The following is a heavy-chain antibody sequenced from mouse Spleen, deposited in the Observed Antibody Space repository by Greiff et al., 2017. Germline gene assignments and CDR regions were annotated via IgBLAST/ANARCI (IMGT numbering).Heavy chain of an antibody. V-gene: IGHV3-2*02. CDR1: GYSITSDYA. Sequence: EVKLVESGPGLVKPSQSLSLTCTVPGYSITSDYAWNWIRQFPGNKLEWMGYISYSGSTSYNPSLKSRISITRDTSKNQFFLQLNSVTTEDTATYYCARDYYGSSYWYFDVWGAGTTVTVSS. J-gene: IGHJ1*01. CDR3: ARDYYGSSYWYFDV. CDR2: ISYSGST. D-gene: IGHD1-1*01.